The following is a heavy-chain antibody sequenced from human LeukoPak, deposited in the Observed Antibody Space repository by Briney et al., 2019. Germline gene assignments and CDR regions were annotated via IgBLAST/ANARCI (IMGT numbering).Heavy chain of an antibody. D-gene: IGHD2-2*02. J-gene: IGHJ6*02. V-gene: IGHV1-46*01. CDR2: INPSSGST. Sequence: ASVKVSCKASGNTFTSYYIHWVRQAPGQGLEWMGIINPSSGSTNYAQKFQGRVTMTRDTSTSTVYMELSSLRSEDTAVYYCARFLAGYCSSTSCYNPYRDYYYYGMDVWGQGTTVTVSS. CDR3: ARFLAGYCSSTSCYNPYRDYYYYGMDV. CDR1: GNTFTSYY.